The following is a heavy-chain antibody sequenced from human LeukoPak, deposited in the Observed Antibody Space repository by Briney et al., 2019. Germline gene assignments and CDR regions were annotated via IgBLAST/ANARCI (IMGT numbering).Heavy chain of an antibody. CDR2: TCYRSKWYN. CDR3: ASYYDSSGFDY. J-gene: IGHJ4*02. Sequence: SPTLSLTFAISGDSVSSNSAAWNWLRQSPSRGLEWLGRTCYRSKWYNDYAVSVKSRITINPDTSKNQFSLQLNSVTPEDTAVYYCASYYDSSGFDYWGQGTLVTVSS. CDR1: GDSVSSNSAA. V-gene: IGHV6-1*01. D-gene: IGHD3-22*01.